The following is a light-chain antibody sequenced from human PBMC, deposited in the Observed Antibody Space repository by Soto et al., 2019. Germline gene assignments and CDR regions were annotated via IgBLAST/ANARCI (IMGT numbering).Light chain of an antibody. Sequence: DIPMTQSPSSLSASVGDRVTITCRASQSINTYLNWYQQKPGKAPKFLIHAASSLQSGVPSRFSGSGSGTLYTPAISSLQPEGDGTYYCRQSHNPPPFTFGQGTKLEIK. V-gene: IGKV1-39*01. J-gene: IGKJ2*01. CDR2: AAS. CDR3: RQSHNPPPFT. CDR1: QSINTY.